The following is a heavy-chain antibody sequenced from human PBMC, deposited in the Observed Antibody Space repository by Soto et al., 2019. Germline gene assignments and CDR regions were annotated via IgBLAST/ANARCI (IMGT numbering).Heavy chain of an antibody. CDR3: GSPRSGPSPDVGH. CDR1: VFSVDTTYC. Sequence: QVQLVQSGAEVKKPGASVKVSCKASVFSVDTTYCIDWVRRAPGQGLGWMGSINPNSGDTNYAQNFQGRVTMTRDTSISTAYMEVSSLTSDDTAVYYCGSPRSGPSPDVGHWGHGTLVTVSS. J-gene: IGHJ4*01. V-gene: IGHV1-2*02. CDR2: INPNSGDT. D-gene: IGHD2-15*01.